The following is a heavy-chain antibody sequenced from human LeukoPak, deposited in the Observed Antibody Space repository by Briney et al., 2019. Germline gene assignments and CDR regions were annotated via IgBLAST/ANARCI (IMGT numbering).Heavy chain of an antibody. CDR3: ARELGGLRQDLDY. V-gene: IGHV3-7*01. Sequence: LSGGSLRLSCAASGFTFSTYWMNWVRQAPVKVLEWVANIKQDGSEEFYVDSVKGRFTISRDNAKNSLFLQMNSLRAEDTAVYYCARELGGLRQDLDYWGQGTLVTVSS. J-gene: IGHJ4*02. D-gene: IGHD2-15*01. CDR2: IKQDGSEE. CDR1: GFTFSTYW.